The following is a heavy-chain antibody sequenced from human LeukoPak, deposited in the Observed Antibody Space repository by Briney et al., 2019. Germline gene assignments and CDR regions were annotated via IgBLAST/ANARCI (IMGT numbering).Heavy chain of an antibody. Sequence: RRASVKVSCKASGYTFTSYGISWVRQAPGQGLEWMGWISAYNGNTNYAQKLQGRVTMTTDTSTSTAYMELRSLRSDDTAVYYCARTAVAAGTGYYFDYWGQGTLVTVSS. CDR3: ARTAVAAGTGYYFDY. CDR2: ISAYNGNT. J-gene: IGHJ4*02. V-gene: IGHV1-18*01. CDR1: GYTFTSYG. D-gene: IGHD1-1*01.